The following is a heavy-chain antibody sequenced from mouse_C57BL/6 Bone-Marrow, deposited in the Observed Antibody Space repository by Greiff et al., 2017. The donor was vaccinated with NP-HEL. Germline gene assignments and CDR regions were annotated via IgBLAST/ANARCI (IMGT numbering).Heavy chain of an antibody. V-gene: IGHV1-81*01. Sequence: VQLQHSGAELARPGASVKLSCKASGYTFTSYGISWVKQRTGQGLEWIGEIYPRSGNTYYNEKFKGKATLTADKSSSTAYMELRSLTSEDSAVYFCADGYSPFAYWGQGTLVTVSA. CDR3: ADGYSPFAY. J-gene: IGHJ3*01. D-gene: IGHD2-3*01. CDR1: GYTFTSYG. CDR2: IYPRSGNT.